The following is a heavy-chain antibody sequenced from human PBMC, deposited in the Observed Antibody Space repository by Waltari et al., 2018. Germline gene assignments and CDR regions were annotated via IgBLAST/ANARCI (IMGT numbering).Heavy chain of an antibody. CDR3: TRADGMTDLDY. CDR1: GFNFGDYD. Sequence: EVQLAESGGGLVQPGRSLRLSCTASGFNFGDYDMTWVSQVPGKGLGWVGSIRSKTYGGAPEYAASVKGRFTISRDDSKSVAYLQMNSLRTEDTALYYCTRADGMTDLDYWGQGALVTVSS. CDR2: IRSKTYGGAP. J-gene: IGHJ4*02. V-gene: IGHV3-49*04.